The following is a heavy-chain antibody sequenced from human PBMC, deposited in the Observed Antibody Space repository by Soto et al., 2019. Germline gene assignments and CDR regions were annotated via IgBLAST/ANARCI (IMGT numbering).Heavy chain of an antibody. CDR3: ARELSPVDD. CDR1: GGTFSSYA. Sequence: QVQLVQSGAEVKKPGSSVKASCKASGGTFSSYAIRWVRQAPGQGLELMGGIIPIFGTANYANKFHDRVTITADESSSTAYMELSSLTSEDTAASSRARELSPVDDWGQGTLVTVSS. D-gene: IGHD3-3*02. CDR2: IIPIFGTA. J-gene: IGHJ4*02. V-gene: IGHV1-69*01.